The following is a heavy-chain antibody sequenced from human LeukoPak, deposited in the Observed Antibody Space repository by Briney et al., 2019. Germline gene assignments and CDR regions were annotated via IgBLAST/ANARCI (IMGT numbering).Heavy chain of an antibody. CDR3: ARLVGLSTTASY. CDR1: GYTFIGYY. V-gene: IGHV1-2*02. CDR2: INPTSGGT. J-gene: IGHJ4*02. Sequence: ASVKVSCKASGYTFIGYYLHWVRQAPGQGLEWMGWINPTSGGTNYAQKFQDRVTMTRDTSINTAYMELSRLTSDDTAVYYCARLVGLSTTASYWGQGTLVIASS. D-gene: IGHD5/OR15-5a*01.